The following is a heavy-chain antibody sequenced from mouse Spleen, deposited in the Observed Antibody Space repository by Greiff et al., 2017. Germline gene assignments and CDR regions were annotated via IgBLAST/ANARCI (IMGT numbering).Heavy chain of an antibody. CDR2: ISSGGGNT. CDR1: GFTFSSYT. Sequence: EVKVVESGGGLVKPGGSLKLSCAASGFTFSSYTMSWVRQTPAKRLEWVATISSGGGNTYYPDSVKGRFTISRDNARNTLYLQMSSLRSEDTAMYYCARRGGDSWFAYWGQGTLVTVSA. D-gene: IGHD2-13*01. J-gene: IGHJ3*01. CDR3: ARRGGDSWFAY. V-gene: IGHV5-9*04.